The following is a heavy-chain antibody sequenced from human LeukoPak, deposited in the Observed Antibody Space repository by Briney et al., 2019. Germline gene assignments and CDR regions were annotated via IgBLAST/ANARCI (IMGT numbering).Heavy chain of an antibody. CDR2: IRRKTYGGTT. D-gene: IGHD3-22*01. J-gene: IGHJ4*02. CDR3: TREFKDNSGAYYAVDY. Sequence: GGSLRLSCAATGFTVSSNYVGWVRQAPGKGLEWVCFIRRKTYGGTTEYAASVKGRFTISRDDSKSIAYLQMNSLKTEDTAVYYCTREFKDNSGAYYAVDYWGQGTLVSVSS. CDR1: GFTVSSNY. V-gene: IGHV3-49*04.